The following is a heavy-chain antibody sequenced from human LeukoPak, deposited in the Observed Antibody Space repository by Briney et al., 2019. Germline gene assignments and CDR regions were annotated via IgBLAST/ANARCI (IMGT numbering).Heavy chain of an antibody. CDR1: GFTFSSYA. Sequence: GGSLRLSCAASGFTFSSYAMNWVRQAPGKGLEWVSAISSSGGSTYYADSVKGRFTISRDNSKNTLYLQMNSLRAEDTAVYYCAKVMNYYDTSGYYGPFDYWGQGTLVTVSS. V-gene: IGHV3-23*01. J-gene: IGHJ4*02. CDR3: AKVMNYYDTSGYYGPFDY. D-gene: IGHD3-22*01. CDR2: ISSSGGST.